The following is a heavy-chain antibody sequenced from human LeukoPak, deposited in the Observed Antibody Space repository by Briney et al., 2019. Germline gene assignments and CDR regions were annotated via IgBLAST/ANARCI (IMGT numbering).Heavy chain of an antibody. Sequence: GGSLRLSCAASGFTFGSYGMHWVRQAPGKGLEWVAATSYDGSDKYYADSVKGRFTISRDNSKNTLFLQMNSLRDEDTAVYYCAKGRDDMDVWGKGTTVTVSS. CDR2: TSYDGSDK. J-gene: IGHJ6*04. CDR1: GFTFGSYG. CDR3: AKGRDDMDV. V-gene: IGHV3-30*18.